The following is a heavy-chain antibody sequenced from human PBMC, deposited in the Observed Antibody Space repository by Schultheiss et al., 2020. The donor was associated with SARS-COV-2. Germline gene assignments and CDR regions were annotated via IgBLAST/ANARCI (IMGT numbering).Heavy chain of an antibody. CDR3: ARDVGQWLAQDDAFDI. V-gene: IGHV3-21*01. CDR1: GFTFSSYS. D-gene: IGHD6-19*01. Sequence: GGSLRLSCAASGFTFSSYSMNWVRQAPGKGLEWVSSISSSSSYMYYADSVKGRFTISRDNSKNTLYLQMNSLRAEDTAVYYCARDVGQWLAQDDAFDIWGQGTMVTVSS. J-gene: IGHJ3*02. CDR2: ISSSSSYM.